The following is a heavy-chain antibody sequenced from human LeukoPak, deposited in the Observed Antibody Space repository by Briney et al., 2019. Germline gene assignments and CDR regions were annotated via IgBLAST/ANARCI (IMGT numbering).Heavy chain of an antibody. J-gene: IGHJ4*02. CDR3: ASGPSLGTTHPYFDY. D-gene: IGHD2-15*01. CDR1: RYTFTGYY. Sequence: ASVKVSCKVSRYTFTGYYMHWLRQAPGQGLEWMGWVNPNNGGTNYAQRFQGRVTMTRDTSISTAYMELSRLRFDDTAVYYCASGPSLGTTHPYFDYWGQGTLVTVSS. V-gene: IGHV1-2*02. CDR2: VNPNNGGT.